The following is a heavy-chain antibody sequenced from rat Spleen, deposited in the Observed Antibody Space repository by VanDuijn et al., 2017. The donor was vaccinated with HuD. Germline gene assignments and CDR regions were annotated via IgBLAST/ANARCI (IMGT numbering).Heavy chain of an antibody. Sequence: EVQLVESGGGLVQPGRSLKLSCAASGFTFSNYYMAWVRQAPTKGLEWVAYISAGGGSTYYRYSVKGRVTISRDNAESTLYLQMDSLRSEDTATYYCTTVTDDIVELFAYWGQGTLVTVSS. CDR2: ISAGGGST. V-gene: IGHV5-27*01. J-gene: IGHJ3*01. D-gene: IGHD1-11*01. CDR1: GFTFSNYY. CDR3: TTVTDDIVELFAY.